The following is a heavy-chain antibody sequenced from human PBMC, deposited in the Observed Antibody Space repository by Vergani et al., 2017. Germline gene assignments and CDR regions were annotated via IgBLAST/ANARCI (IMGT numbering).Heavy chain of an antibody. J-gene: IGHJ4*02. Sequence: QVQLVQSGAEVKKPGSSVKVSCKASGGTFSSYTISWVRQAPGQGLEWMGRIIPILGIANYAQKFQGRVTITADKSTSTAYIELSSLRSEDTAVYYCARVSYSSSWYSVGLIDYWGQGTLVTVSS. D-gene: IGHD6-13*01. CDR3: ARVSYSSSWYSVGLIDY. CDR2: IIPILGIA. V-gene: IGHV1-69*09. CDR1: GGTFSSYT.